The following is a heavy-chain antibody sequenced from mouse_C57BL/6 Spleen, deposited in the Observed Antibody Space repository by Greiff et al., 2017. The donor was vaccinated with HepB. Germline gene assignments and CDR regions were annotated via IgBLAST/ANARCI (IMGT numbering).Heavy chain of an antibody. CDR2: ISSGSSTI. V-gene: IGHV5-17*01. Sequence: EVQVVESGGGLVKPGGSLKLSCAASGFTFSDYGMHWVRQAPEKGLEWVAYISSGSSTIYYADTVKGRFTISRDNAKNTLFLQMTSLRSEDTAMYYCARAGVVEGYWYFDVWGTGTTVTVSS. J-gene: IGHJ1*03. D-gene: IGHD1-1*01. CDR3: ARAGVVEGYWYFDV. CDR1: GFTFSDYG.